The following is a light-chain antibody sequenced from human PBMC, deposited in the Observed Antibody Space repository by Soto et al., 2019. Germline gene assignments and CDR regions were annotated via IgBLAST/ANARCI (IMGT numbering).Light chain of an antibody. CDR3: KVWDSSSGYV. Sequence: SYELTQPPSVSVAPGQTASITCWGNNFGNKSEHWYQQKPGQAPVLVVYHDSDRPPGIPERFSGSNSGNTATLTISRVEAGDEADYYCKVWDSSSGYVFATGTKVIVL. J-gene: IGLJ1*01. CDR1: NFGNKS. CDR2: HDS. V-gene: IGLV3-21*02.